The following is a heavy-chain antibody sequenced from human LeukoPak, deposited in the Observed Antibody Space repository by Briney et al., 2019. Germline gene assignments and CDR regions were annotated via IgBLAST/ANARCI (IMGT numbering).Heavy chain of an antibody. CDR2: INHSGST. CDR3: ARGALASRDIDY. CDR1: GGSFSGYY. J-gene: IGHJ4*02. Sequence: PETLSLTCAVYGGSFSGYYWSWIRQPPGKGLEWIGEINHSGSTNYNPSLKSRVTISVDTSKNQFSLKLSSVTAADTAVYYCARGALASRDIDYWGQGTLVTVSS. V-gene: IGHV4-34*01. D-gene: IGHD3-9*01.